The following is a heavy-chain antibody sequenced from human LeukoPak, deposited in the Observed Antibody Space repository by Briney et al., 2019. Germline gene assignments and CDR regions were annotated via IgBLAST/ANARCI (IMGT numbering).Heavy chain of an antibody. CDR1: GYTFTSYD. Sequence: ASVKVSCKASGYTFTSYDINWVRQATGQGLEWMGWMNPNSGNTGYAQKFQGRVTITGNTSISTAYMELSSLRSEDTAVHYCARTSGSYYSDYWGQGTLVTVSS. CDR2: MNPNSGNT. V-gene: IGHV1-8*03. CDR3: ARTSGSYYSDY. J-gene: IGHJ4*02. D-gene: IGHD1-26*01.